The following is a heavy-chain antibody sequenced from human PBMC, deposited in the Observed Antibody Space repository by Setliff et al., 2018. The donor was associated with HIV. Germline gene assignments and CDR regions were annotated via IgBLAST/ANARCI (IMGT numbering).Heavy chain of an antibody. CDR3: ARASRWGSIPFDY. V-gene: IGHV4-31*03. CDR1: GGSISTGGYY. D-gene: IGHD2-21*01. Sequence: SETLSLTCTVSGGSISTGGYYWSWIRQHPGKGLEWIGYIYNGGGTYYNPSLKSRITMSIDTSKNQFSLKLNSVTAADTAVYFCARASRWGSIPFDYWGQGTLVTVSS. J-gene: IGHJ4*02. CDR2: IYNGGGT.